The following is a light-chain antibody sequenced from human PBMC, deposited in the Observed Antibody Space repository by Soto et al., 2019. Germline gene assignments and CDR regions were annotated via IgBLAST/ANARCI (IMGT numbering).Light chain of an antibody. CDR3: KKYNSYSRT. Sequence: PMTQFPSTLSAPVGDVDTLTFRASQSIGTWLAWYQQKPGKANKVMIYDVSTLKSGVQSRFSGSASATEFTLSIRSLQPDDFATYYCKKYNSYSRTCGKGTKVDIK. V-gene: IGKV1-5*01. J-gene: IGKJ1*01. CDR2: DVS. CDR1: QSIGTW.